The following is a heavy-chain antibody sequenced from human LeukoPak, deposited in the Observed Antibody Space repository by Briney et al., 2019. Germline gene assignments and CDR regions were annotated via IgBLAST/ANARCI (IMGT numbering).Heavy chain of an antibody. V-gene: IGHV3-11*01. D-gene: IGHD2-15*01. CDR3: AKDPDARGGVVVAATFDY. J-gene: IGHJ4*02. CDR2: ISSSGSTI. Sequence: PGGSLRLSCAASGFTFSDYYMSWIRQAPGKGLEWVSYISSSGSTIYYADSVKGRFTISRDNAKNSLYLQMNSLRAEDTAVYYCAKDPDARGGVVVAATFDYWGQGTLVTVSS. CDR1: GFTFSDYY.